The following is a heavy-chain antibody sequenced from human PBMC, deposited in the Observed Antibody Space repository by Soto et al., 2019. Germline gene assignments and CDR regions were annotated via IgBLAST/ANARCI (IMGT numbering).Heavy chain of an antibody. CDR3: AKGHGDYISNWYLDL. CDR1: GFTFSSYA. Sequence: GGSLRLSCAASGFTFSSYAMSWVRQAPGKGLEWVSAISGSGGSTYYADSVKGRFTISRDNSKNTLYLQMNSLRAEDTAVYYCAKGHGDYISNWYLDLWGRGTLVTVSS. V-gene: IGHV3-23*01. D-gene: IGHD4-17*01. CDR2: ISGSGGST. J-gene: IGHJ2*01.